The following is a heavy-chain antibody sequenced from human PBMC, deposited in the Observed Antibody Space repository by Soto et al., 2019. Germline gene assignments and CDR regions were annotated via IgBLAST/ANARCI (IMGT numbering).Heavy chain of an antibody. Sequence: QVQLVQSGAEVKKPGSSVKVSCKASGGTFSSYASSWVRQAPGQGLEWMRGIIPIFGTANYAQKFQGRVTITADSSTSTAYMELSSLRAEDTAVYYCARDDYRSSGGQYWGQGTLVTVSS. J-gene: IGHJ1*01. CDR2: IIPIFGTA. V-gene: IGHV1-69*01. CDR3: ARDDYRSSGGQY. CDR1: GGTFSSYA. D-gene: IGHD6-13*01.